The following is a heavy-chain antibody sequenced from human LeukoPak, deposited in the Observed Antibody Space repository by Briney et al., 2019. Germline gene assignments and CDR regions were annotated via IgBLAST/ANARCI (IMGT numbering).Heavy chain of an antibody. CDR2: ISNDGTNE. CDR1: GFTFSSYA. D-gene: IGHD2-2*01. V-gene: IGHV3-30*04. CDR3: AKDRAAATPCYLDV. J-gene: IGHJ6*03. Sequence: GGSLRLSCAASGFTFSSYAMHWVRQAPGKGLEWVAVISNDGTNENYADSVKGRLTISRDNSKNTLYLQMNSLRAEGTAVYYCAKDRAAATPCYLDVWGKGTTVTVSS.